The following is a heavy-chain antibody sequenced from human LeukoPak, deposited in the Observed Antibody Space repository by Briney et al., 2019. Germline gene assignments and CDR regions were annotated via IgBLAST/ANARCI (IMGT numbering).Heavy chain of an antibody. CDR1: DGSITNYY. J-gene: IGHJ6*04. Sequence: PSETLSLTCTVSDGSITNYYWSWIRQPAGKGLEWIGRMYISGSTNYNPSLKSRVTMSVDASKSQFSLKLSSVTAADTAMYYCARAYENYYYGMDVWGKGTTVTVSS. CDR2: MYISGST. D-gene: IGHD3-22*01. V-gene: IGHV4-4*07. CDR3: ARAYENYYYGMDV.